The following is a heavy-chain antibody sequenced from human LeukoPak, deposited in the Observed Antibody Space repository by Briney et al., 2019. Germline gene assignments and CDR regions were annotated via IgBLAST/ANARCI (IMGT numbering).Heavy chain of an antibody. Sequence: SETLSLTCGVYGCLFCGYYWSWIRQPPGKGLEWIGEVNHSGSTNYNPSLKSRVTISVDTSKSQFSLKLSSVTAADTAVYYCGGRRAQLVRWGQGTLVTVSS. J-gene: IGHJ4*02. V-gene: IGHV4-34*01. CDR3: GGRRAQLVR. CDR1: GCLFCGYY. D-gene: IGHD6-13*01. CDR2: VNHSGST.